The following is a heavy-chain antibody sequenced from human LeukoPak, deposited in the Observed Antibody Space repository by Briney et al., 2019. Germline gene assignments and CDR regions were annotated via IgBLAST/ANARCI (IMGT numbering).Heavy chain of an antibody. V-gene: IGHV1-18*01. Sequence: ASVKVSCKASGYTFTSYGISWVRQAPGQGLEWMGWISAYNGNTNYAQKLQGRVTMTTDTSTSTAYMELRSLRSDDTAVYYCARMHGSGTYNWDAFDIWGQGTMVTVSS. CDR2: ISAYNGNT. CDR1: GYTFTSYG. CDR3: ARMHGSGTYNWDAFDI. D-gene: IGHD1-26*01. J-gene: IGHJ3*02.